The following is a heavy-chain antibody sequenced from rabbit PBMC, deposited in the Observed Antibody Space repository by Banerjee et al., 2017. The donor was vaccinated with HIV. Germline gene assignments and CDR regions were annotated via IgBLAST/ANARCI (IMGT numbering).Heavy chain of an antibody. CDR2: VGAGSSGST. V-gene: IGHV1S40*01. CDR3: ARDAGYPVAFNL. D-gene: IGHD7-1*01. CDR1: GFSFSSYYY. Sequence: QSLEESGGDLVKPGASLTLTCTASGFSFSSYYYMCWVRQAPGKGLEWIACVGAGSSGSTYYASWAKGRFTISKTSSTTVTLQMTSLTAADTATYFCARDAGYPVAFNLWGPGTLVTVS. J-gene: IGHJ4*01.